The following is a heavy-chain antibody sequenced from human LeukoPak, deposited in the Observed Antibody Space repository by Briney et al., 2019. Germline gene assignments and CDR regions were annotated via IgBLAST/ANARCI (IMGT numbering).Heavy chain of an antibody. CDR2: INQDGSEK. CDR3: ARGLYDSSGYPYYFDY. J-gene: IGHJ4*02. Sequence: GGSLRLSCTTSGFTFTNYWMNWVRQVPGKGLEWVANINQDGSEKYYVDSVKDRFSISRDNAKNSLYLQMNSLRAEDTAVYYCARGLYDSSGYPYYFDYWGQGTLVTVSS. CDR1: GFTFTNYW. D-gene: IGHD3-22*01. V-gene: IGHV3-7*01.